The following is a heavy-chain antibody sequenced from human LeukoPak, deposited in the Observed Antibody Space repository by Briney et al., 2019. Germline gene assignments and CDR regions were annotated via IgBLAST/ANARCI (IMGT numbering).Heavy chain of an antibody. CDR1: GFTFSTYE. J-gene: IGHJ5*02. Sequence: PGGSLRLSCAASGFTFSTYEMNWVRQAPGKGLEWVSYIHNSGSTIYYADSVKGRFTISRDNAKNTLNLQMNSLRAEDTAVYYCARDLGQYYDTSDNWFDPWGQGTLVTVSS. V-gene: IGHV3-48*03. D-gene: IGHD3-22*01. CDR2: IHNSGSTI. CDR3: ARDLGQYYDTSDNWFDP.